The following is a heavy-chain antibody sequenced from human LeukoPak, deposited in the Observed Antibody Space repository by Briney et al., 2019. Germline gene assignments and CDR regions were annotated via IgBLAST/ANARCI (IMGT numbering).Heavy chain of an antibody. Sequence: ASVKVSCKASGYTFTGYYMHWVRQAPGQGLEWMGIINPSGGSTTYAQKFHGRVTMTRDTSTSTVYMELSNLRSEDTAVYHCARGRLWEVLDAFDMWGQGTMVTVSS. CDR1: GYTFTGYY. J-gene: IGHJ3*02. CDR3: ARGRLWEVLDAFDM. CDR2: INPSGGST. V-gene: IGHV1-46*03. D-gene: IGHD1-26*01.